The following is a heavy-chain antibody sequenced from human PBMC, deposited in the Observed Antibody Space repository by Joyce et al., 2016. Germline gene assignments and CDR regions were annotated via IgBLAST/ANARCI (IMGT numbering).Heavy chain of an antibody. CDR2: FDPEDGET. V-gene: IGHV1-24*01. Sequence: QVQLVQSGAEVKKPGASVKVSCKVSGYTLTELSMYWARQAPGKGLGWMGGFDPEDGETIYAQKFQGRVTMTEDTSTDTAYMELSSLRSEDTAVYYCATSMRGSYFFDYWGQGTLVTVSS. CDR3: ATSMRGSYFFDY. J-gene: IGHJ4*02. D-gene: IGHD1-26*01. CDR1: GYTLTELS.